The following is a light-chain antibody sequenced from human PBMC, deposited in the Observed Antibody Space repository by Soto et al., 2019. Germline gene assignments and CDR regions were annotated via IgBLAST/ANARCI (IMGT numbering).Light chain of an antibody. V-gene: IGKV3-11*01. CDR2: DVS. CDR3: QQSGSWPLLT. CDR1: RSISNS. J-gene: IGKJ4*01. Sequence: EIVLTQSPVTLSLSPGERATLSCRASRSISNSLAWFQQRPGQAPRLVMYDVSNRATGIPARFSGSGSGTDFTLTISSLEPEDFAVYYCQQSGSWPLLTFGGGTKVEI.